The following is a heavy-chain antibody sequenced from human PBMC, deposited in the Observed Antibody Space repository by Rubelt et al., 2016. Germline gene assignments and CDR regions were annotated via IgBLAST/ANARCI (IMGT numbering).Heavy chain of an antibody. CDR1: GYTFSNYG. CDR3: ARDHHYDTSRYYYADY. J-gene: IGHJ4*02. V-gene: IGHV1-18*01. Sequence: SGAEVKKPGASVKVSCKASGYTFSNYGVTWVRQAPGQGLEWMGWVSAYNGNTNYVQKLQGRLTMTTDTSTNTAYMELRSLRSDDTAVYYCARDHHYDTSRYYYADYWGQGTLVTVSS. D-gene: IGHD3-22*01. CDR2: VSAYNGNT.